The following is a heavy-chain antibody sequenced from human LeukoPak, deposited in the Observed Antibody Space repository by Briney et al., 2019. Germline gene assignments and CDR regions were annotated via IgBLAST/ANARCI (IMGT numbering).Heavy chain of an antibody. J-gene: IGHJ5*02. CDR2: ISGSGGST. D-gene: IGHD5-12*01. CDR1: GFTFSSYW. V-gene: IGHV3-23*01. CDR3: AKDHRPGEMATIS. Sequence: GGSLRLSCAASGFTFSSYWMSWVRQAPGKGLEWVSAISGSGGSTYYADSVKGRFTISRDNSKNTLYLQMNSLRAEDTAVYYCAKDHRPGEMATISWGQGTLVTVSS.